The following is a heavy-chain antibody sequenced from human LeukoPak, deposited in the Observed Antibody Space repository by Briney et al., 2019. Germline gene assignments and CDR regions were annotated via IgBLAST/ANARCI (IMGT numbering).Heavy chain of an antibody. V-gene: IGHV4-30-2*01. Sequence: SQTLSLTCAVSGGSISSGGYSWGWIRQPPGTGLEWVGYIYHSGSTYYNPSLKSRVTISVDRSKNQFSLKLSSVTAADTAVYYCARVRYYGSGSLNFDYWGQGTLVTVPS. D-gene: IGHD3-10*01. CDR2: IYHSGST. CDR1: GGSISSGGYS. J-gene: IGHJ4*02. CDR3: ARVRYYGSGSLNFDY.